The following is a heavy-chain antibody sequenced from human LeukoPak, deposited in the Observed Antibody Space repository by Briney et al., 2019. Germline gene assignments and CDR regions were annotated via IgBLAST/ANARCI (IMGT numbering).Heavy chain of an antibody. V-gene: IGHV5-10-1*01. CDR2: IDPSDSYT. Sequence: GESLKISCKGSGYSFTSYWISWVRQMPGKGLEWMGRIDPSDSYTNYSPSFQGHVTISADKSISTAYLQWSSLKASDTAMYYCARHTDCSGGSCHNWFYPWGQGTLVTVSS. CDR3: ARHTDCSGGSCHNWFYP. CDR1: GYSFTSYW. J-gene: IGHJ5*02. D-gene: IGHD2-15*01.